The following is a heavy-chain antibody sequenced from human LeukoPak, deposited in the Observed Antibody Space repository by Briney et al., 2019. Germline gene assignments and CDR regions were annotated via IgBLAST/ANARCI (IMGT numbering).Heavy chain of an antibody. CDR1: GGTFSSYA. V-gene: IGHV1-18*01. CDR2: ISAYNGKT. D-gene: IGHD3-22*01. Sequence: ASVKVSCKASGGTFSSYAISWVPQAPGQGLEWMGWISAYNGKTNYAQKLQGRVTLTTDTSTSTAYMELRSLRSDDTAVYYCARASWYDSSGYGYYYYQMDVWGKGTTVTVSS. J-gene: IGHJ6*03. CDR3: ARASWYDSSGYGYYYYQMDV.